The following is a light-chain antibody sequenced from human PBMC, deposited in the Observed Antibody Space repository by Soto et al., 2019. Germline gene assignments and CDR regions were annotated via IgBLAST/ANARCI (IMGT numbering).Light chain of an antibody. CDR3: QQHYSNPLT. Sequence: DIVMTQSPDSLAVSLGERATINCKSSQSVLYSSNNKNYLAWYQQKPGQPPKLLIYLASIRESGVPDRFSGSGSGTDFTLTISSLQAEDVAVYYCQQHYSNPLTFGQGTKVEI. V-gene: IGKV4-1*01. CDR2: LAS. CDR1: QSVLYSSNNKNY. J-gene: IGKJ1*01.